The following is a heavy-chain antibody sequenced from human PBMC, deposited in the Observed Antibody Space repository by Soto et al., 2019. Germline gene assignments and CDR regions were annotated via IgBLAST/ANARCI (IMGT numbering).Heavy chain of an antibody. CDR3: ARASGYYGSGSYLDWFDP. D-gene: IGHD3-10*01. CDR2: IYYSGST. J-gene: IGHJ5*02. Sequence: SETLSLTCTVSGGSISSYYWSWIRQPPGKGLEWIGYIYYSGSTNYNPSLKSRVTISVDTSKNQFSLKLSSVTAADTAVYYCARASGYYGSGSYLDWFDPWGQGTLVTVSS. CDR1: GGSISSYY. V-gene: IGHV4-59*01.